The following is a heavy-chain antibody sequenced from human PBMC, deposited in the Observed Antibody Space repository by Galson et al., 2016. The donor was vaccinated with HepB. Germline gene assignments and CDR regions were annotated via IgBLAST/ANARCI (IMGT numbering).Heavy chain of an antibody. CDR3: ATEYVLRSLESSSYYFRGLDV. CDR2: INGGGGKT. J-gene: IGHJ6*02. D-gene: IGHD3-3*01. Sequence: SLRLSCAASGFDFSNFAMTWVRQAPGQGLEWVSTINGGGGKTYYTDSVKGRFTISRDNSNNALFLQMNNLGADDTAVYYCATEYVLRSLESSSYYFRGLDVWGHGTAVTVPS. CDR1: GFDFSNFA. V-gene: IGHV3-23*01.